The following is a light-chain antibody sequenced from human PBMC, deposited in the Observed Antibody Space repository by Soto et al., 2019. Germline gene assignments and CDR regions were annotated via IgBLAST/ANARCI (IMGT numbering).Light chain of an antibody. CDR2: GPS. CDR1: QSVRGNY. Sequence: EVVLTQSPGTQSLSPGESATLSCRASQSVRGNYFAWYQQRPGQAPRLLVYGPSVRAAGIPDRFRGSGSRTDFNLTINRVEPEDFAVYYCHQFGMSPFTFGPGTTLDIK. V-gene: IGKV3-20*01. J-gene: IGKJ3*01. CDR3: HQFGMSPFT.